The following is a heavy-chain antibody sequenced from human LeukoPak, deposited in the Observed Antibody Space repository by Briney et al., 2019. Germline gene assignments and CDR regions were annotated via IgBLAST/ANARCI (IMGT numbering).Heavy chain of an antibody. Sequence: PSETLSLTCTVSGGSVSSGSYYWSWIRQPPGKGLEWIGYIYYSGSTNYNPSLKSRVTISVDTSKNQFSLKLSSVTAADTAVYYCARVCVDIVLMANQRSYYYYYYGMDVWGQGTTVTVSS. V-gene: IGHV4-61*01. CDR2: IYYSGST. CDR3: ARVCVDIVLMANQRSYYYYYYGMDV. CDR1: GGSVSSGSYY. D-gene: IGHD2-8*01. J-gene: IGHJ6*02.